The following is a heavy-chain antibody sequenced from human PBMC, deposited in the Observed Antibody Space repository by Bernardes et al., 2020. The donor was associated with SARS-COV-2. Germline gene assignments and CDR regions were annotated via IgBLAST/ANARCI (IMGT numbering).Heavy chain of an antibody. CDR2: ISWNSGSI. D-gene: IGHD6-19*01. Sequence: GGSLRLSCAASGFTFDDYAMHWVRQAPGKGLEWVSGISWNSGSIGYADAVKGRFTISRDNAKNSLYLQMNSLRVEDTALDYCAKGMGYSSGCLENWGQGTLVTVSS. CDR3: AKGMGYSSGCLEN. J-gene: IGHJ4*02. V-gene: IGHV3-9*01. CDR1: GFTFDDYA.